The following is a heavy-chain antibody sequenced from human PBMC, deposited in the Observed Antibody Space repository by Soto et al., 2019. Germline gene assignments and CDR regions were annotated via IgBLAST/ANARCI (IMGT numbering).Heavy chain of an antibody. CDR2: IYYSGST. Sequence: SETLSLTCTVSGGSISSYYWSWIRQPPGKGLEWIGYIYYSGSTNYNPSLKSRVTISVDTSTNQFSLKLRSGTAADTAVYYCARRSPALDAFDIWGQGTMVTVSS. CDR3: ARRSPALDAFDI. V-gene: IGHV4-59*08. CDR1: GGSISSYY. J-gene: IGHJ3*02.